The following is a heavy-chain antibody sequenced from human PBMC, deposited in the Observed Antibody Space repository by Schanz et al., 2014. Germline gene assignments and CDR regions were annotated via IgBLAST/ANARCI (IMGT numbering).Heavy chain of an antibody. CDR3: ARGPSTGAFDI. J-gene: IGHJ3*02. V-gene: IGHV1-46*03. Sequence: QLMQSGSEVRKPGASATVSCKASGYIFGSHGMTWVRQAPGQGLEWMGIINPSGGSTSYAQKFQGRVTMTRDTSTSTVYMELSSLRSEDTAVYFCARGPSTGAFDIWGQGTMVTVSS. CDR1: GYIFGSHG. CDR2: INPSGGST.